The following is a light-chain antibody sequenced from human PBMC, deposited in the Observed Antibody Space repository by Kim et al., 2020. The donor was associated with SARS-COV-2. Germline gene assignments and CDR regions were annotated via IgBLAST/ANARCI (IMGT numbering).Light chain of an antibody. CDR2: SND. J-gene: IGLJ3*02. V-gene: IGLV1-44*01. Sequence: QLVLTQPPSASGTPGQRVTISCSGSSSNIGNNTVNWYKQLPGTAPRLLIYSNDERPSGVPDRFSGSKSGTSASLAISGLQSEDEANYYCAAWDDSLNGWVFGGGTQLTVL. CDR3: AAWDDSLNGWV. CDR1: SSNIGNNT.